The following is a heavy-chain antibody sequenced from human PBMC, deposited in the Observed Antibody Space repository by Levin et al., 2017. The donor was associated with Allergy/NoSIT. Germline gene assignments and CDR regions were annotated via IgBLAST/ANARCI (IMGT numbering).Heavy chain of an antibody. CDR3: AGATTGTTYSMDV. Sequence: ESLKISCAASGFTFSSSWMHWVRQAPGKGLVWVSRINGDGSSTSYADSVKGRFTISRDNAKNTLYLQMNSLRDDDTAVYSCAGATTGTTYSMDVWGQGTTVTVSS. CDR2: INGDGSST. CDR1: GFTFSSSW. D-gene: IGHD1-1*01. J-gene: IGHJ6*02. V-gene: IGHV3-74*01.